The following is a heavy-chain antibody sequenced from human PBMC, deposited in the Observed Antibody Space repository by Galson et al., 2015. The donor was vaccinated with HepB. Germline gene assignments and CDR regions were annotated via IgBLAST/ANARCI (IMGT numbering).Heavy chain of an antibody. J-gene: IGHJ4*02. CDR3: AVVKINAVAGEFDD. CDR1: GYTFTGYY. D-gene: IGHD6-19*01. V-gene: IGHV1-69*06. Sequence: SVKVSCKASGYTFTGYYMHWVRQAPGQGLEWMGGIIPIYATTNYAQKFQGRVTITADISTSTTYMELISLGSEDTAGYYCAVVKINAVAGEFDDWGQGTRVTVSS. CDR2: IIPIYATT.